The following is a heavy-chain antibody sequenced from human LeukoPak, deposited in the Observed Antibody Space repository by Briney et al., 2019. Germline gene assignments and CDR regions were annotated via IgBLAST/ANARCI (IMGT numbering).Heavy chain of an antibody. CDR1: GGSFSGYY. D-gene: IGHD7-27*01. CDR2: INHSGST. J-gene: IGHJ4*02. Sequence: SETLSLTCAVYGGSFSGYYWSWIRQPPGKGLEWIGEINHSGSTNYNPSLKSRVTISVDTSKNQFSLKLSSVTAADTAVYYCARGSDWGFRFYFDYWGQGTLVTVSS. CDR3: ARGSDWGFRFYFDY. V-gene: IGHV4-34*01.